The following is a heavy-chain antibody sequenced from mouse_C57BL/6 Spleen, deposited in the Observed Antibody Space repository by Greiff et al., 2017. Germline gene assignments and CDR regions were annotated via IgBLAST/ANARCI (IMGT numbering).Heavy chain of an antibody. J-gene: IGHJ3*01. CDR2: IYPGSGST. V-gene: IGHV1-55*01. D-gene: IGHD2-4*01. CDR3: ARYAGLRRCAY. Sequence: VQLQPSGAELVKPGASVKMSCKASGYTFTSYWITWVKQRPGQGLEWIGDIYPGSGSTNYNEKFKSKATLTVDTSSSTAYMQLSSLPSEDSAVYYCARYAGLRRCAYWGQGTLVTVSA. CDR1: GYTFTSYW.